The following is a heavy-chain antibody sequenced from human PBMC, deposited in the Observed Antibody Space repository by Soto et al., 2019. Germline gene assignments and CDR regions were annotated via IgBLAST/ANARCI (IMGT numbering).Heavy chain of an antibody. V-gene: IGHV3-23*01. Sequence: GGSLRLSCAASGFTFSSYAMSWVRQAPGKGLEWVSAISGSGGSTYYADSVKGRFTISRDNSKNTLYLQMNSLRAEDTAVYYCAKGFGELSPYYYYYMDVWGKGTTVTVSS. CDR3: AKGFGELSPYYYYYMDV. CDR1: GFTFSSYA. D-gene: IGHD3-10*01. J-gene: IGHJ6*03. CDR2: ISGSGGST.